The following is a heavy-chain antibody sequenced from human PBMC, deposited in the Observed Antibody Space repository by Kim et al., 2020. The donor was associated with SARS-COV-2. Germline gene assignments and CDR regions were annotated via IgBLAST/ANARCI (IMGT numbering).Heavy chain of an antibody. J-gene: IGHJ4*02. CDR1: GCTFITYY. CDR3: IAAAGMWVDY. Sequence: GGSLRLSCTASGCTFITYYMNWGRQAPGRGQGWVSFIRSSSSDIYYAASMKGSFTIYRDNAKNSLYLQINSLRAEDTAVYYCIAAAGMWVDYWGQGTLVPVAS. V-gene: IGHV3-21*01. D-gene: IGHD6-13*01. CDR2: IRSSSSDI.